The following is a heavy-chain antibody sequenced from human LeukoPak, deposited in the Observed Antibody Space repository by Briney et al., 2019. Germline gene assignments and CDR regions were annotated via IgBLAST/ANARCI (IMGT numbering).Heavy chain of an antibody. CDR1: GFSFSSYD. V-gene: IGHV3-48*03. Sequence: TGGSLRLSCAAPGFSFSSYDMNWVRQAPGKGLEWISYISSSGRTIYDADSVKGRFTISRDNAKNSLYLQMNGLRAEDMALYYCARGGHGDYYFDYWGQGTLVTASS. CDR3: ARGGHGDYYFDY. D-gene: IGHD4-17*01. CDR2: ISSSGRTI. J-gene: IGHJ4*02.